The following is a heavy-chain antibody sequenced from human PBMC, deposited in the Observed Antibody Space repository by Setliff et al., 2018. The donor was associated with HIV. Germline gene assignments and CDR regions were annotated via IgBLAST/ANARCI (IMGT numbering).Heavy chain of an antibody. Sequence: RASETLSLTCAVSGYSISRDYYWGWIRQPPGKGLEWIGSIYHNGITYYNPSLKSRVTISVDTSQNQFSLKLSSVTAADTAIYYCARRIYGNNPYFDYWSQGTLVTVSS. CDR2: IYHNGIT. D-gene: IGHD4-17*01. J-gene: IGHJ4*02. V-gene: IGHV4-38-2*01. CDR1: GYSISRDYY. CDR3: ARRIYGNNPYFDY.